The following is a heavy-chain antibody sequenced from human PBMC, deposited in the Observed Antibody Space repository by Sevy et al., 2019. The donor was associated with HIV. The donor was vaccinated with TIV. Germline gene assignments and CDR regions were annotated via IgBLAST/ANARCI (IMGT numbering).Heavy chain of an antibody. Sequence: GGSLRLSCAASGFTFSSYAMSWVRQAPGKGLEWVSAISGSGGSTYYADSVKGRFTISRDNSKNTLYLQMNSLRAEDTAVYYCVYLGLRPGYYGMDVWGQGTTVTVSS. CDR1: GFTFSSYA. D-gene: IGHD7-27*01. CDR2: ISGSGGST. CDR3: VYLGLRPGYYGMDV. J-gene: IGHJ6*02. V-gene: IGHV3-23*01.